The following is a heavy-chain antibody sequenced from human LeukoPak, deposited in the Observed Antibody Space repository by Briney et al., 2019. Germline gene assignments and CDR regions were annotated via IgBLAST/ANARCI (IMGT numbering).Heavy chain of an antibody. CDR2: IENDATT. CDR1: GFTVSSNH. CDR3: NGYGGNSV. D-gene: IGHD4-23*01. V-gene: IGHV3-53*01. J-gene: IGHJ4*02. Sequence: GGSLRLSCAVSGFTVSSNHMSWVRQAAGKGLEWVSLIENDATTYYADSAKGRFTISRDNSKNTLYIQMNSLRVEDTAVYYCNGYGGNSVWGQGTLVTVSS.